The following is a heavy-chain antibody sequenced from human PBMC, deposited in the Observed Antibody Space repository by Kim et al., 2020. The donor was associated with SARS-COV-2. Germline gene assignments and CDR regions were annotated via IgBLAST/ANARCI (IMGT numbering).Heavy chain of an antibody. CDR2: IYYSGST. CDR3: ARVWFGEPHLLGISWFDP. CDR1: GGSISSYY. Sequence: SETLSLTCTVSGGSISSYYWSWIRQPPGKGLEWIGYIYYSGSTNYNPSLKSRVTISVDTSKNQFSLKLSSVTAADTAVYFCARVWFGEPHLLGISWFDPWGQGTLVTVSS. V-gene: IGHV4-59*01. D-gene: IGHD3-10*01. J-gene: IGHJ5*02.